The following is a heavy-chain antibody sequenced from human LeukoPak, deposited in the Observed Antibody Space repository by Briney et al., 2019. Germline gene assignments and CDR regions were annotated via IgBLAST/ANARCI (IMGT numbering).Heavy chain of an antibody. CDR1: GGSISSGDYY. V-gene: IGHV4-30-4*01. J-gene: IGHJ3*02. CDR3: ARIYDSSGYFHFDI. CDR2: IYYSGCA. D-gene: IGHD3-22*01. Sequence: SQTLSLTCTVSGGSISSGDYYWSWIRQPPGKGLEWIGYIYYSGCADYNPSLKSRLSISVDTSKNQFSLKLSSVTAADTAVYYCARIYDSSGYFHFDIWGQGTMVTVSS.